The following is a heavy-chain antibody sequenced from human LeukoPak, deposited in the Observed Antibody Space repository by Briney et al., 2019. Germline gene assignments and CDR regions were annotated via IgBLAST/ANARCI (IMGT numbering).Heavy chain of an antibody. CDR1: GFTFSSYA. V-gene: IGHV3-30-3*01. CDR3: ARERLAQRGYYFDY. D-gene: IGHD6-19*01. J-gene: IGHJ4*02. Sequence: PGGSLRLSCAASGFTFSSYAMHWVRQAPGKGLEWVAVISYDGSNKYYAGSVKGRFTISRDNSKNTLYVQMNSLRAEDTAVYYCARERLAQRGYYFDYWGQGTLVTVSS. CDR2: ISYDGSNK.